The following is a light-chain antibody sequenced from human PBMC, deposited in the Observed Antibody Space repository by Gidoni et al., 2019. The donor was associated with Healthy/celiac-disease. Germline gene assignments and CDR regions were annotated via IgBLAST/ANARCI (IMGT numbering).Light chain of an antibody. CDR2: WAS. Sequence: DIVMTQSPDFLAVSLGERATINCKSSQSVLYSSNNKNYLAWYQQKPGQPPKLLIYWASTRESGVPDRFSGSGSGTDFTLTISSLQAEDVAVYYGQQYYSTPWTFGQGTKVEIK. J-gene: IGKJ1*01. V-gene: IGKV4-1*01. CDR1: QSVLYSSNNKNY. CDR3: QQYYSTPWT.